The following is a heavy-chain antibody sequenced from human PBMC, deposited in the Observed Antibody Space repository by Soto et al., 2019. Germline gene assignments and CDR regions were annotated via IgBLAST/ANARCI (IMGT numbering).Heavy chain of an antibody. CDR3: AREGDSNHPPYYGMDV. D-gene: IGHD2-21*02. CDR2: ISSSSSTI. CDR1: GFTFSSYS. V-gene: IGHV3-48*02. J-gene: IGHJ6*02. Sequence: GGSLRLSCAASGFTFSSYSMNWVRQAPGKGLEWVSYISSSSSTIYYADSVKGRFTISRDNAKNSLYLQMNSLRDEDTAVYYCAREGDSNHPPYYGMDVWGQGTTVTVSS.